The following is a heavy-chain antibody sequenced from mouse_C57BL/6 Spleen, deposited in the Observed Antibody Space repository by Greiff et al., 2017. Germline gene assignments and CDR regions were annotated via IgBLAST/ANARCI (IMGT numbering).Heavy chain of an antibody. V-gene: IGHV3-6*01. CDR1: GYSITSCYY. CDR2: ISYDGSN. CDR3: EREEGDYVRACFAY. J-gene: IGHJ3*01. Sequence: EVQVVESGPGLVKPSPSLSFTCSVPGYSITSCYYWNWIRQFPGNKLEWMCYISYDGSNNYNTSLKNRISITRDTSQNQFFLKLNPMTTEDTATYYCEREEGDYVRACFAYWGQGTLVTVSA. D-gene: IGHD2-13*01.